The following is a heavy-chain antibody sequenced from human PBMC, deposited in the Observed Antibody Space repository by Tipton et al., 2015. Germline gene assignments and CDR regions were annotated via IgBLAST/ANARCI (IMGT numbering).Heavy chain of an antibody. J-gene: IGHJ4*02. Sequence: VQLVQSGAEVKKAGESLKISCKGSGYSFATYWIGWVRQMPGKGLEWMGIFYPDDSDTRYSPSFQGQVTISADKFINTAYLQWNGLKASDTAIYYCARPQWGSSPEDFWGQGTLVTVSS. CDR1: GYSFATYW. CDR2: FYPDDSDT. CDR3: ARPQWGSSPEDF. V-gene: IGHV5-51*01. D-gene: IGHD6-13*01.